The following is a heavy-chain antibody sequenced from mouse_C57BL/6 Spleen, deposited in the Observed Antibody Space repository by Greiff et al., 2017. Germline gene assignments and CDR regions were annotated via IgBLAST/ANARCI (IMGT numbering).Heavy chain of an antibody. Sequence: QVTLKVSGPGILKSSQTLSLTCSFSGFSLSTSGMGVSWIRQPSGKGLEWLAHIYWDDDKRYNPSLKSRLTISKDTSRNQVFLKITSVDTADTATYYCARRRLRLLPYAMDYWGQGTSVTVSS. D-gene: IGHD3-2*02. CDR3: ARRRLRLLPYAMDY. J-gene: IGHJ4*01. CDR2: IYWDDDK. CDR1: GFSLSTSGMG. V-gene: IGHV8-12*01.